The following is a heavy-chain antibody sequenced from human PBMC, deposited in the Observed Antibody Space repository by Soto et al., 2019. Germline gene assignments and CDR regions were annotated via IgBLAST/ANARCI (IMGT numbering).Heavy chain of an antibody. V-gene: IGHV1-69*13. CDR3: ARGGRTGFYGMDV. J-gene: IGHJ6*02. D-gene: IGHD3-10*01. CDR1: GGTFSNYA. Sequence: GASVKVSCKASGGTFSNYAISWVRQAPGQGLEWVGGIIPMFGTSNYAQNFQGRVSITADESTSTAYMELSSLRSEDTAVYYCARGGRTGFYGMDVWGQGTTVTVSS. CDR2: IIPMFGTS.